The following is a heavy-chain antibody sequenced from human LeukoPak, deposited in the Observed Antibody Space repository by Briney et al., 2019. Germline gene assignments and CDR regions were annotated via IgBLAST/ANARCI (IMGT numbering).Heavy chain of an antibody. CDR2: ISTYNGNT. CDR1: GYAFSNYG. J-gene: IGHJ4*02. V-gene: IGHV1-18*01. D-gene: IGHD6-19*01. CDR3: ASGTAYSSGWQY. Sequence: ASVKVSCKASGYAFSNYGISWVRQAPGQELEWMGWISTYNGNTNYAQRLQGRVTMTTDTSTSTAYMELRSLRSDDTAVYFCASGTAYSSGWQYWGQGALVTVSS.